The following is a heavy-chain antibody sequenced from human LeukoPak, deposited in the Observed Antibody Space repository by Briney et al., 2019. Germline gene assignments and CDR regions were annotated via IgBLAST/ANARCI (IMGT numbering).Heavy chain of an antibody. V-gene: IGHV4-4*07. CDR3: ARESSIYYDILTGYFPDHFDY. CDR2: IYTSGST. CDR1: GGSISSYY. Sequence: TETLSLTCTVSGGSISSYYWSWIQQPAGKGLEWIGRIYTSGSTNYNPSLKSRVTMSVDTSKNQFSLKLSSVTAADTAVYYCARESSIYYDILTGYFPDHFDYWGQGTLVTVSS. J-gene: IGHJ4*02. D-gene: IGHD3-9*01.